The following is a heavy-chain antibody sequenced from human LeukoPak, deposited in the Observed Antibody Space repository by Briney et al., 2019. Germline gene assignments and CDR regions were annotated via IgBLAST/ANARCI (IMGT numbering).Heavy chain of an antibody. CDR1: GYTFTSYG. Sequence: GASVKVSCKASGYTFTSYGISWVRQAPGQGLEWMVWISTYNGNTNYSQKVQGRVTMTTETSTSTAYMELRSLRSDDTAVYYCARDYRSGGSCSFDYWGQGTLVTVSS. CDR3: ARDYRSGGSCSFDY. D-gene: IGHD2-15*01. J-gene: IGHJ4*02. CDR2: ISTYNGNT. V-gene: IGHV1-18*04.